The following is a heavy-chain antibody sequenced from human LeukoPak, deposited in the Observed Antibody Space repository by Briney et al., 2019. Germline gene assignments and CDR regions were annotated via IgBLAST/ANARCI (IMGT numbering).Heavy chain of an antibody. Sequence: GASVKVSCKASGYTFTSYYMHWVRQAPGQGLEWMGIINPSGGSTSYAQKFQGRVTMTRDTSTSTVYMELSSLTSEDMTVYYCARDRAPKTVTSEVDAFDIWGQGTMVTVSS. J-gene: IGHJ3*02. CDR3: ARDRAPKTVTSEVDAFDI. CDR2: INPSGGST. CDR1: GYTFTSYY. V-gene: IGHV1-46*01. D-gene: IGHD4-17*01.